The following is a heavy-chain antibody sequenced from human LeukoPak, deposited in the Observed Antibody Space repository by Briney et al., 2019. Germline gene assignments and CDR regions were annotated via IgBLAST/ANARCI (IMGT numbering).Heavy chain of an antibody. CDR3: ARVNIVATPYSYYFDY. Sequence: PGGSLRLSCAASGFTFSSYEMNWVRQAPGKGLEWVSYISSSGSTIYYADSVKGRFTISRDNAKNSLYLQMNRLRAEDTAVYYCARVNIVATPYSYYFDYWGQGTLVTVSS. CDR1: GFTFSSYE. V-gene: IGHV3-48*03. J-gene: IGHJ4*02. CDR2: ISSSGSTI. D-gene: IGHD5-12*01.